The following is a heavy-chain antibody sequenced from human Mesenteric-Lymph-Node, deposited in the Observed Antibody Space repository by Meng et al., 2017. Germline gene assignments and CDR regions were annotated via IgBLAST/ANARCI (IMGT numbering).Heavy chain of an antibody. Sequence: KVSCKGSGYSFTSYWIGWVRQMPGKGLEWMGIIYPGDSDTRYSPSFQGQVTISADKSISTAYLQWSSLKASDTAMYYCASSIAAAGTLGYFDYWGQGTLVTVSS. J-gene: IGHJ4*02. CDR2: IYPGDSDT. CDR3: ASSIAAAGTLGYFDY. V-gene: IGHV5-51*01. CDR1: GYSFTSYW. D-gene: IGHD6-13*01.